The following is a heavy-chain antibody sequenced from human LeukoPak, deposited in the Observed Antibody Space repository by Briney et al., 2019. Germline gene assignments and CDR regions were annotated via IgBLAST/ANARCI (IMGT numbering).Heavy chain of an antibody. CDR3: ARGRAGITIFGVVIIERKHINFDY. J-gene: IGHJ4*02. Sequence: GGSLRLSCAASEFSVGSNYMTWVRQAPGKGLEWVSLIYSGGSTYYADSVKGRFTISRDNSKNTLYLQMNSLRAEDTAVYYCARGRAGITIFGVVIIERKHINFDYWGQGTLVTVSS. V-gene: IGHV3-66*01. CDR2: IYSGGST. CDR1: EFSVGSNY. D-gene: IGHD3-3*01.